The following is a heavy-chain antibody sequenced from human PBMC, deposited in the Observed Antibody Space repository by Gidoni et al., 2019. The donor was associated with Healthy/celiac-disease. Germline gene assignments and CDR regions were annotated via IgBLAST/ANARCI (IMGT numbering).Heavy chain of an antibody. D-gene: IGHD6-13*01. V-gene: IGHV6-1*01. J-gene: IGHJ6*02. CDR1: GDSVSSNSAA. CDR3: ARETVEQQLVRTGLYYYYYYGMDV. CDR2: TYYRSKWYN. Sequence: QVQLQQSGPGLVKPSQTLSLTCAISGDSVSSNSAAWNWIRQSPSRGLEWLGRTYYRSKWYNDYAVSVKSRITINPDTSKNQFSLQLNSVTPEDTAVYYCARETVEQQLVRTGLYYYYYYGMDVWGQGTTVTVSS.